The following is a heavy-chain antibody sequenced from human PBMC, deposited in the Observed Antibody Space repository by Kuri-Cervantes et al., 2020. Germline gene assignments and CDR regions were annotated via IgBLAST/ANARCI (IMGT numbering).Heavy chain of an antibody. D-gene: IGHD1-26*01. CDR1: GFTFSDYY. CDR2: ISSSGSTI. J-gene: IGHJ6*02. CDR3: ARGGGLQWGVMGGYYYYGMDV. V-gene: IGHV3-11*04. Sequence: GGSLRLSCAASGFTFSDYYMSWIRQAPGKGLEWVSYISSSGSTIYYADSVKGRFTISRDNAKNSLYLQMNSLRVEDTAVYYCARGGGLQWGVMGGYYYYGMDVWGQGTTVTVSS.